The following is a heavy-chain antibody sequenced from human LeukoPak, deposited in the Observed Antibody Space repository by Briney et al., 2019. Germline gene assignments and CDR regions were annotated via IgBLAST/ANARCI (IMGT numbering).Heavy chain of an antibody. J-gene: IGHJ4*02. CDR1: GGTFSSYA. CDR3: ARVPYGSGSYEGY. V-gene: IGHV1-69*05. CDR2: IIPIFGTA. Sequence: SVKVSCKASGGTFSSYAISWVRQAPGQGLEWMGGIIPIFGTANYAQTFQGRVTITTDESTSTAYMELSSLRSEDTAVYYCARVPYGSGSYEGYWGQGTLVTVSS. D-gene: IGHD3-10*01.